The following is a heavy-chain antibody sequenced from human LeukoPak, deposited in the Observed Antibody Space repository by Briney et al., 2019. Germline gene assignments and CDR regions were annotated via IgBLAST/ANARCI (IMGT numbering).Heavy chain of an antibody. CDR1: GFTFSTYW. J-gene: IGHJ4*02. CDR2: IKQDGNEK. Sequence: GGSLRLSCAVSGFTFSTYWMNWVRQAPGKGLEWVANIKQDGNEKYYVDSVKGRFTISRDNAKNSLYLQMNSLRAEDTAIYYCARDAFFWAFDYWGQGTLVTVSS. V-gene: IGHV3-7*03. D-gene: IGHD3-3*01. CDR3: ARDAFFWAFDY.